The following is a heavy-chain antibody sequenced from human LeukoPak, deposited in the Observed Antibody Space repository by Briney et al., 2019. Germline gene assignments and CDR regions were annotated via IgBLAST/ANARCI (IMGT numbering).Heavy chain of an antibody. V-gene: IGHV1-18*01. D-gene: IGHD1-1*01. CDR2: ISGYNGNT. Sequence: ASVKVSCKASGYTFISYGITWVRQAPGQGLEWMGWISGYNGNTNYAPTFQGRVTMTTDTSTSTAYMELRSLKSDDTAVYYCAREVERGTTWFDHWGQGTLVSVSS. J-gene: IGHJ5*02. CDR1: GYTFISYG. CDR3: AREVERGTTWFDH.